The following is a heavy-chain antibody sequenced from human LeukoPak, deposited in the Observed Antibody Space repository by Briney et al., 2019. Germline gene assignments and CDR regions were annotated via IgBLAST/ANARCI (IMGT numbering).Heavy chain of an antibody. CDR3: ASPLSLILPSRTKPYYYYGMDV. CDR1: GFTFSSYA. Sequence: GRSLRLSCAASGFTFSSYAMHWVRQAPGKGLEWVAVISYDGSNKYYADSVKGRSTISRDNSKNTLYLQMNSLRAEDTAVYYCASPLSLILPSRTKPYYYYGMDVWGQGTTVTVSS. D-gene: IGHD2-2*01. J-gene: IGHJ6*02. CDR2: ISYDGSNK. V-gene: IGHV3-30-3*01.